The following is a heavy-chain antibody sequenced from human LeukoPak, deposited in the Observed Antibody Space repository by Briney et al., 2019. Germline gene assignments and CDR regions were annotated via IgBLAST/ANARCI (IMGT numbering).Heavy chain of an antibody. V-gene: IGHV1-69*13. Sequence: SVKVSCKASGGTFSSYAISWVRQAPGQGLEGMGGIIPIFGTANYAQKFQGRVTITADESTSTAYMELSSLRSEDTAVYYCARGRPSELYYFDYWGQGTLVTVSS. D-gene: IGHD1-1*01. CDR3: ARGRPSELYYFDY. CDR1: GGTFSSYA. J-gene: IGHJ4*02. CDR2: IIPIFGTA.